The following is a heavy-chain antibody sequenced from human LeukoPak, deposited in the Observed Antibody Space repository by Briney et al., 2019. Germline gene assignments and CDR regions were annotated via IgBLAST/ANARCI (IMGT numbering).Heavy chain of an antibody. Sequence: PGGSLRLSCAASGFTFSSYEMNWVRQAPGKGLEWVSYISSSGSNMHYADSVKGRFTISRDNAKNSLYLQMNSLRAEDTAVYYCARDGSGGSYFDYWGQGTLVTVSS. V-gene: IGHV3-48*03. CDR2: ISSSGSNM. CDR1: GFTFSSYE. CDR3: ARDGSGGSYFDY. D-gene: IGHD2-15*01. J-gene: IGHJ4*02.